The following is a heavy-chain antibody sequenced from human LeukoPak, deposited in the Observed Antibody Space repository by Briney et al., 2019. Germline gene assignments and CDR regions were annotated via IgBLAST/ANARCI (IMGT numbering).Heavy chain of an antibody. D-gene: IGHD3-22*01. CDR1: GFTFSSYA. CDR3: ASPRAYYYDSSGHWTIDY. CDR2: ISYDGSNK. J-gene: IGHJ4*02. V-gene: IGHV3-30-3*01. Sequence: GGSLRLSCAASGFTFSSYAMHWVRQAPGKGLEWVAVISYDGSNKYYADSVKGRFTISRDNSKNTLYLQMNSLRAEDTAVYYCASPRAYYYDSSGHWTIDYWGQGTLVTVSS.